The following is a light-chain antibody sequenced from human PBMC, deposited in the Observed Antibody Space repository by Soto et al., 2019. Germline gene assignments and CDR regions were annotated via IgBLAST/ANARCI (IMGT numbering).Light chain of an antibody. CDR2: GAF. CDR1: PSVTNF. V-gene: IGKV3-11*01. J-gene: IGKJ5*01. CDR3: QQRNIWPPVT. Sequence: EIVLTQSTATLSLSPGERATLSCRASPSVTNFLAWYQQKPGQAPRLLIYGAFNRATGIPARFSGSGSGTDFTLTISSLEPEDFAVYYCQQRNIWPPVTFGQGTRPEI.